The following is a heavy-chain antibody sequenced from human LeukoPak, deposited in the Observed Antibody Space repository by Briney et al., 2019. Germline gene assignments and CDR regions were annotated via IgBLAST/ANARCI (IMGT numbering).Heavy chain of an antibody. D-gene: IGHD3-22*01. CDR1: GFTFSNYG. V-gene: IGHV3-30*02. CDR3: AKDIPLYDSSGYYWDY. J-gene: IGHJ4*02. CDR2: TRYDGSNK. Sequence: GGSLRLACAASGFTFSNYGMHWVRQAPGKGLEWLALTRYDGSNKYYADSVKGRFTISRDNSKNTLFLQMNSLRAEDTAVYYCAKDIPLYDSSGYYWDYWGQGTLVTVSS.